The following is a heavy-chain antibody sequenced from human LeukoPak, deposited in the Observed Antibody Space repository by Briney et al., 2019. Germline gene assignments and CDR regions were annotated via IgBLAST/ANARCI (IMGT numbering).Heavy chain of an antibody. Sequence: SETLSLTCTVSGGSISSSYWNWIRQHPGKGLEWIGYIYYSGSTYYNPSLKSRVTISVDTSKNQFSLKLSSVTAADTAVYYCARVYSSSSVVDYWGQGTLVTVSS. J-gene: IGHJ4*02. V-gene: IGHV4-59*06. CDR2: IYYSGST. D-gene: IGHD6-6*01. CDR3: ARVYSSSSVVDY. CDR1: GGSISSSY.